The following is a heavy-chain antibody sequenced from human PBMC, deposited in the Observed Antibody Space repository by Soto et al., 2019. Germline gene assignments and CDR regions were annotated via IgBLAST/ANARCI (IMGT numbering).Heavy chain of an antibody. CDR2: IIPIFGTA. J-gene: IGHJ4*02. CDR3: ARGRASESYYLLDY. Sequence: GASVKVSCKASGGTFSSYAISWVRQAPGQGLEWMGGIIPIFGTANYAQKFQGRVTMTGDKSTSTAYMELSSLRSEDTAVYYCARGRASESYYLLDYWGQGTLVTVSS. D-gene: IGHD3-10*01. V-gene: IGHV1-69*06. CDR1: GGTFSSYA.